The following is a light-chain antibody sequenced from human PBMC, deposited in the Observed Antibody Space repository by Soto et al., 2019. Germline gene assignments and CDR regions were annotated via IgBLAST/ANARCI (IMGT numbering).Light chain of an antibody. CDR2: DTS. CDR3: QQRAQGWT. Sequence: EILMTQSPATLSVSPGERGTLSCRVSQSVGNNLVWYQQKPGQAPRLLIYDTSTRATGIPARFSGSGSETEFALTISSLQSEDLGVYYCQQRAQGWTFGQGTKVEIK. CDR1: QSVGNN. V-gene: IGKV3-15*01. J-gene: IGKJ1*01.